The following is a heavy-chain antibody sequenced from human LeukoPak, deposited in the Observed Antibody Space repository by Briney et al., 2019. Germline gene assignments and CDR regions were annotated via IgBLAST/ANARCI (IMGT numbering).Heavy chain of an antibody. Sequence: GASVKVSCKASGYTFTGYYMHWVRQAPGQGLEWMGWINPNSGGTNYAQKFQGRVTMTRDTSISTAYMGLSRLRSDDTAVYYCARERDDILTGYRDFDYWGQGTLVTVSS. CDR3: ARERDDILTGYRDFDY. CDR1: GYTFTGYY. V-gene: IGHV1-2*02. CDR2: INPNSGGT. J-gene: IGHJ4*02. D-gene: IGHD3-9*01.